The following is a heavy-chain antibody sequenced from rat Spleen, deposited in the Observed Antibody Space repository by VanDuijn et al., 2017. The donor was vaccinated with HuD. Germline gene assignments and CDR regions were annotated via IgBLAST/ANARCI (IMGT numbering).Heavy chain of an antibody. CDR3: ARHGAEGFAY. CDR2: ISTGGGST. V-gene: IGHV5-25*01. Sequence: EVQLVESGGGLVQPGRSMKLSCAASGFTFSNYYMAWVRQAPTKGLEWVAYISTGGGSTYYRDSVKGRFTISRDNAKSTLYLQMDSLRSEDTATYYCARHGAEGFAYWGQGTLVTVSS. D-gene: IGHD1-11*01. J-gene: IGHJ3*01. CDR1: GFTFSNYY.